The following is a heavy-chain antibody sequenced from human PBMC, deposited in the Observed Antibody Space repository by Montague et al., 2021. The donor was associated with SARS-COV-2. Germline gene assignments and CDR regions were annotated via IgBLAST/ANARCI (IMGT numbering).Heavy chain of an antibody. J-gene: IGHJ6*03. D-gene: IGHD3-10*01. Sequence: SETLSLTCAVHGTSFSGYYWNWIRQPPGKGLEWIGEINHDGSTKYSPSLKSRLTISADTSKNQSSLKLTSVAAADTAVYYCARLRDGVVPSPILGVGPYYSYYYMDVWGRGTTVTVSS. CDR2: INHDGST. CDR1: GTSFSGYY. CDR3: ARLRDGVVPSPILGVGPYYSYYYMDV. V-gene: IGHV4-34*01.